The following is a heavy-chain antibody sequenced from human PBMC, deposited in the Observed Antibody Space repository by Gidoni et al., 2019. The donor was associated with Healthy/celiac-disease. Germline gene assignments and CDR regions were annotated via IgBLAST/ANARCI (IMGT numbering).Heavy chain of an antibody. Sequence: EVQLLESGGGLVQPGGSLRLSCAASGFPFSSYAMSWVRQAPGKGLEWVSAISGSGGSTYYADSVKGRFTISRDNSKNTLYLQMNSLRAEDTAVYYCAKGDAHYYYYGMDVWGQGTTVTVSS. CDR2: ISGSGGST. J-gene: IGHJ6*02. V-gene: IGHV3-23*01. CDR3: AKGDAHYYYYGMDV. CDR1: GFPFSSYA. D-gene: IGHD3-16*01.